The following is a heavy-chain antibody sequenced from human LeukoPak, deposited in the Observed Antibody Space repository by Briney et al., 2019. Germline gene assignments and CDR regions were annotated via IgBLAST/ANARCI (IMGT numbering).Heavy chain of an antibody. CDR3: ARGGIAAAGNLNWFDP. CDR2: IYYSGST. Sequence: PSETLSLTCTVSGGSISSYYWSWIRQPPGKGLEWIGYIYYSGSTNYNPSLKSRVTISVDTSKNQFSLKLSSVTAADTAVYYCARGGIAAAGNLNWFDPWGQGTLVTVSS. D-gene: IGHD6-13*01. CDR1: GGSISSYY. J-gene: IGHJ5*02. V-gene: IGHV4-59*08.